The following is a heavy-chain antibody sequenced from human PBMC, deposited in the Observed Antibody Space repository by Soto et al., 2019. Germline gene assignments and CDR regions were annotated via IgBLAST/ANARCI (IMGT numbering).Heavy chain of an antibody. CDR1: GFTFSNYA. V-gene: IGHV3-23*01. CDR2: ITGSGGGT. D-gene: IGHD6-13*01. J-gene: IGHJ4*02. CDR3: PNRPLTAAGFDY. Sequence: EVQLLESGGGLVQPGGSLRLSCAASGFTFSNYAMTWVRQAPGKGLEWVSVITGSGGGTYFVDSVKGRFTISRDNSKNTVYLQMNTLRAEDTAVYYCPNRPLTAAGFDYWGQGTLVTVSS.